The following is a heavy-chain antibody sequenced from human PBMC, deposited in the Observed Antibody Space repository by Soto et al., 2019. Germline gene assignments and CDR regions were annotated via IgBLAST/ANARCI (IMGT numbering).Heavy chain of an antibody. CDR3: ARTVYLFSTLTYYFDY. CDR1: GYTFTGYY. V-gene: IGHV1-2*02. CDR2: INPDNGVP. D-gene: IGHD3-16*01. J-gene: IGHJ4*02. Sequence: QVQLVQSGAEVKKPGASAKVSCKASGYTFTGYYVNWARQAPGQGLEWMGWINPDNGVPNYAQKFQGRVTLSRDTSINTAYMELSRLTSDDTAMYYCARTVYLFSTLTYYFDYWGQGTLVTVSS.